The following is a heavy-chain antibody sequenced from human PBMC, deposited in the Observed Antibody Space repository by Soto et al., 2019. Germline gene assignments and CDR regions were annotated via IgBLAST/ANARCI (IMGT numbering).Heavy chain of an antibody. CDR1: GFTFDDYV. J-gene: IGHJ6*02. Sequence: EVQLVESGGGLVQPGRSLRLSCAASGFTFDDYVMHWVRQAPGKGLEWVSGISWNSNSIGYVDSVKGRFTISRDNAKNSLYLQMNSLRAEDTALYYCAKDLTTSAYYYYGMDVWGQGTTVTVSS. CDR3: AKDLTTSAYYYYGMDV. CDR2: ISWNSNSI. D-gene: IGHD4-17*01. V-gene: IGHV3-9*01.